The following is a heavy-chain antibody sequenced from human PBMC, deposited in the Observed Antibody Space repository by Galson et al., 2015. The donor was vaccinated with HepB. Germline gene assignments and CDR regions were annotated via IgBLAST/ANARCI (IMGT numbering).Heavy chain of an antibody. D-gene: IGHD5-18*01. CDR3: ARWEDTAMVSGGCWFDP. Sequence: SETLSLTCAVYGGSFSGYYWSWIRQPPGKGLEWIGEINHSGSTNYNPSLKSRVTISVDTSKNQFSLKLSSVTAADTAVYYCARWEDTAMVSGGCWFDPWGQGTLVTVSS. CDR1: GGSFSGYY. V-gene: IGHV4-34*01. J-gene: IGHJ5*02. CDR2: INHSGST.